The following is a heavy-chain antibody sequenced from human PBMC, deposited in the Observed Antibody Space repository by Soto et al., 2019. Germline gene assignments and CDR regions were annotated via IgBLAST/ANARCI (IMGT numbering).Heavy chain of an antibody. CDR1: GSTFSVYS. CDR2: IKEDGSEK. V-gene: IGHV3-7*01. Sequence: GGSPRLSCAASGSTFSVYSMTWVRQAPGKGLEWVANIKEDGSEKYYVDSVKGRFTISRDNAKNSLYLRMNSLRAEDTAVYYCARASHWSSGYYHYYYAMDVWGQGTTVTVSS. CDR3: ARASHWSSGYYHYYYAMDV. J-gene: IGHJ6*02. D-gene: IGHD3-22*01.